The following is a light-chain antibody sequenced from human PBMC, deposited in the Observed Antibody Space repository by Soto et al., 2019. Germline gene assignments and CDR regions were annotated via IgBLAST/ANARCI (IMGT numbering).Light chain of an antibody. CDR1: QGISNY. J-gene: IGKJ1*01. CDR2: AAS. Sequence: DIQMTQSPSSLSASVGDRVTITCRASQGISNYLAWYQQKPWQVPKLLIYAASTLQSGVPSRFSGSGSGTDFTLTISSLQPEDVATYYCPKYNSAPRTFGQGTKVEIK. V-gene: IGKV1-27*01. CDR3: PKYNSAPRT.